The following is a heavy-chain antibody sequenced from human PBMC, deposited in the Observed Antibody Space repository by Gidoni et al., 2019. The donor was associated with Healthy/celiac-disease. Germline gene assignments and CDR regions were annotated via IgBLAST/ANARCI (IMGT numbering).Heavy chain of an antibody. CDR3: ARAMWGRGYSGYAGHAFDI. CDR2: INPNSGGT. D-gene: IGHD5-12*01. J-gene: IGHJ3*02. Sequence: QVQLVQSGAEGKKPGSSVKVSCKASGYPFTGYYMQWVRQAPGQGPEWMGWINPNSGGTNYSQKFQGWVTMTRDTSISTAYMELSRLRSDDTAVYYCARAMWGRGYSGYAGHAFDIWGQGTMVTVSS. CDR1: GYPFTGYY. V-gene: IGHV1-2*04.